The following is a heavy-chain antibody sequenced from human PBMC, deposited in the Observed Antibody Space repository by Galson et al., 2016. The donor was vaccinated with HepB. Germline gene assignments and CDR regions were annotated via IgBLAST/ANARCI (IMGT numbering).Heavy chain of an antibody. J-gene: IGHJ4*02. Sequence: SLRLSCAASGFTFSSYSMNWVRQAPGKGLEWVSYISSSSSTIHYADSVKGRFAISRDNAENSLYLQMNSLRDEDTAVYYCARGSTVTLAFGYWGQGTLVTVSS. CDR1: GFTFSSYS. D-gene: IGHD4-17*01. V-gene: IGHV3-48*02. CDR2: ISSSSSTI. CDR3: ARGSTVTLAFGY.